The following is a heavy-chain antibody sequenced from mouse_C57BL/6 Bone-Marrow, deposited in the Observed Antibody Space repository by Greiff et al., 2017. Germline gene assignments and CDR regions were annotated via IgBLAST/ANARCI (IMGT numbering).Heavy chain of an antibody. Sequence: QVQLQQSGAELVRPGTSVKVSCKASGYAFTNYLIEWVKQRPGQGLEWIGVINPGSGGTNYNEKFKGKATLTADKSSSTAYMQLSSLTSEDSAVYFCATHIGYAMDYWGQGTSVTVSS. D-gene: IGHD2-14*01. J-gene: IGHJ4*01. V-gene: IGHV1-54*01. CDR3: ATHIGYAMDY. CDR1: GYAFTNYL. CDR2: INPGSGGT.